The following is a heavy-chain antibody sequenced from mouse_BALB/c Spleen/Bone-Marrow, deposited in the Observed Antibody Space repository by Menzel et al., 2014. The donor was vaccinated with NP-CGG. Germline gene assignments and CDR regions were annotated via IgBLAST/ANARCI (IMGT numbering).Heavy chain of an antibody. Sequence: EVNLVESGAELVKPGASVKLSCTASGFNIKDTYMHWVKQRPEQGLEWIGRIDPANGNTKYDPKFQGKATITADTSSNTAYLQLSSLTSEDTAVYYCATLTTVVDAMDYWGQGTSVTVSS. CDR1: GFNIKDTY. D-gene: IGHD1-1*01. CDR3: ATLTTVVDAMDY. CDR2: IDPANGNT. J-gene: IGHJ4*01. V-gene: IGHV14-3*02.